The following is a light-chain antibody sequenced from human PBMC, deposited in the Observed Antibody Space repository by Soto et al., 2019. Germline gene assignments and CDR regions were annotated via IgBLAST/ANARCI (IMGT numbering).Light chain of an antibody. CDR1: QSFSSSY. CDR3: QHYGSALFP. J-gene: IGKJ3*01. Sequence: EIVLTQSPGTLSLSPGERATLSCRASQSFSSSYLAWYQQKPGQAPRLLIYGASSRATGIQDRFSGSGSGTDFPLTISSLEPEDFAVYYCQHYGSALFPFGAGTKVDVK. CDR2: GAS. V-gene: IGKV3-20*01.